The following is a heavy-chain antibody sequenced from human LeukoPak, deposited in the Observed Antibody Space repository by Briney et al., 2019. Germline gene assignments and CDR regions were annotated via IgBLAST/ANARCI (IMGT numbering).Heavy chain of an antibody. CDR2: ISSSSSYI. D-gene: IGHD3-10*01. V-gene: IGHV3-21*01. CDR3: ARDPVLLWFGAFDY. Sequence: GGSLRLSCTASGFTFSSYSMNWVRQAPGKGLEWVSSISSSSSYIYYADSVKGRFTISRDNAKNSLYLQMNSLRAEDTAVYYCARDPVLLWFGAFDYWGQGTLVTVSS. J-gene: IGHJ4*02. CDR1: GFTFSSYS.